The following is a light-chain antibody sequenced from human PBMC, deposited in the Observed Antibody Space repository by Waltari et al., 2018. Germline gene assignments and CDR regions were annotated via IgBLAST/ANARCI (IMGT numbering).Light chain of an antibody. CDR2: KAS. CDR1: QSISSL. Sequence: DIQMTQSPSTLSASVGDRVTITCRASQSISSLLAWYQQKPGNAPKLLIYKASSLESGVPSRFSGSGSGTEFTLTISSLQPDDFATYYCQQYNTYPLTCGGGTKVEIK. V-gene: IGKV1-5*03. CDR3: QQYNTYPLT. J-gene: IGKJ4*01.